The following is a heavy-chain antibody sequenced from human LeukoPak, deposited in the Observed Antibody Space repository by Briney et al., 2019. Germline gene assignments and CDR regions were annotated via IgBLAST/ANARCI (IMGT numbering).Heavy chain of an antibody. CDR1: GGSFGGYY. Sequence: PSETLSLTCAVYGGSFGGYYWSWIRQPPGKGLEWIGEINHSGSTNYNPSLKSRVTISVDTSKNQFSLKLSSVTAADTAVYYCARDLGIYSSRWYFDLWGRGTLVTVSS. D-gene: IGHD6-13*01. J-gene: IGHJ2*01. V-gene: IGHV4-34*01. CDR3: ARDLGIYSSRWYFDL. CDR2: INHSGST.